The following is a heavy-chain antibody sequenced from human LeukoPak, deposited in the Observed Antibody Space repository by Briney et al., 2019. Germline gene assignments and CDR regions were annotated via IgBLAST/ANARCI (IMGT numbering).Heavy chain of an antibody. D-gene: IGHD4-11*01. CDR2: ISGTGGRT. J-gene: IGHJ6*02. V-gene: IGHV3-23*01. CDR1: GFTFSNYA. Sequence: GGSLRLSCTASGFTFSNYAMTWVRQAPGRGLEWVSSISGTGGRTYSADSVKGRFTISRDNSKNTLYLQMKNLRVEHTAVYYCARTYSNYYYYGMDVWGQGTTVTVSS. CDR3: ARTYSNYYYYGMDV.